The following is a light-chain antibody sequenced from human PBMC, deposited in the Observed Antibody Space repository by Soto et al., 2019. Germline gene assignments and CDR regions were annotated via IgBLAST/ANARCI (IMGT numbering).Light chain of an antibody. CDR3: SSYITSSTLV. J-gene: IGLJ3*02. Sequence: QSALTQPASVSGSPGQSITISCTGTSSDVGGYNFVSWYQQHPGKAPKLMIYEDSNRPSGVSNRFSGSKSGNTASLTISGLQADDEADYYCSSYITSSTLVFGGGTKLTVL. CDR2: EDS. V-gene: IGLV2-14*01. CDR1: SSDVGGYNF.